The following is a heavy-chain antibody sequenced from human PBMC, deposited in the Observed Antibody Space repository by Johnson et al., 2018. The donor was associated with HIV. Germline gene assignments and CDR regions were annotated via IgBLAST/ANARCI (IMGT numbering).Heavy chain of an antibody. Sequence: VQLVESGGVVVQPGGSLRLSCAASGFTFDNYPMHWVRQGPGRGLEWVSLIRDGGLTFYADSVKGRFTISRDNSKNTLYLQMDSLRAEDTAVYYCAKIRTSGTGDAFDIWGQGTMVTVSS. CDR1: GFTFDNYP. CDR2: IRDGGLT. D-gene: IGHD1-14*01. V-gene: IGHV3-43*01. CDR3: AKIRTSGTGDAFDI. J-gene: IGHJ3*02.